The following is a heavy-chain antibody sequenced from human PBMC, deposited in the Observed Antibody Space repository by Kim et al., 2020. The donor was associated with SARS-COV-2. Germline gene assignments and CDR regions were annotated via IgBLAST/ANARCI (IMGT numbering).Heavy chain of an antibody. CDR3: ARGGSSTFSYSYFES. CDR1: GYTFTSYH. D-gene: IGHD6-13*01. V-gene: IGHV1-46*01. J-gene: IGHJ4*02. CDR2: INPSGGST. Sequence: ASVKVSCKASGYTFTSYHMHWVRQAPGQGLEWMAIINPSGGSTSYTYRFQGRVTVTSDTSTSTVYMELGSLRSEDTAVYYCARGGSSTFSYSYFESWGQGTLVSVSS.